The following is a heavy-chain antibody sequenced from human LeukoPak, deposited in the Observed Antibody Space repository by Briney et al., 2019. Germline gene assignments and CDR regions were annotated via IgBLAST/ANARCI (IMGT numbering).Heavy chain of an antibody. J-gene: IGHJ4*02. V-gene: IGHV3-30*04. CDR1: GFTFSSYA. CDR3: ARGQYSYGYDVRFWGDY. Sequence: PGGSLRLSCAASGFTFSSYAMHWVRQAPGKGLEWVAVISYDGSNKYYADSVKGRFTISRDNSKNTLYLQMNSLRAEDTAVYYCARGQYSYGYDVRFWGDYWGQGTLVTVSS. D-gene: IGHD5-18*01. CDR2: ISYDGSNK.